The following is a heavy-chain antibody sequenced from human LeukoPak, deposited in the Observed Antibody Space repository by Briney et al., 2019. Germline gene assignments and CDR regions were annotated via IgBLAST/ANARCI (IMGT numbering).Heavy chain of an antibody. CDR1: GGSISSGGYY. J-gene: IGHJ5*02. Sequence: SQTLSLTCTVSGGSISSGGYYWSWIRQHPGKGLEWIGYIYYSGSTYYSPSLKSRVTISVDTSKNQFSLKLSSVTAADTAVYYCARDHRLYYDSSGYYPWGQGTLVTVSS. V-gene: IGHV4-31*03. CDR2: IYYSGST. D-gene: IGHD3-22*01. CDR3: ARDHRLYYDSSGYYP.